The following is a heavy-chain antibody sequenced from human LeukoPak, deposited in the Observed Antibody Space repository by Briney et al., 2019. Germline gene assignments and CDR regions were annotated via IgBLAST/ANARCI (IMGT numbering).Heavy chain of an antibody. CDR2: ISGSGGST. Sequence: PGGSLRLSCAASGFTFRSYAMSWVRQAPGKGLEWVSAISGSGGSTYYADSVKGRFTISRDNSKNTLYLQMNSLRVEDTAVYYCAKVSRYCSSTSCWTNYYYYGMDVWGQGTTVTVSS. J-gene: IGHJ6*02. V-gene: IGHV3-23*01. CDR3: AKVSRYCSSTSCWTNYYYYGMDV. D-gene: IGHD2-2*01. CDR1: GFTFRSYA.